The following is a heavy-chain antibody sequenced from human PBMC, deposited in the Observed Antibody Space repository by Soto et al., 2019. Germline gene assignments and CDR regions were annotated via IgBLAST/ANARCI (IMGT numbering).Heavy chain of an antibody. V-gene: IGHV4-34*01. CDR1: GGFVTSGSYY. CDR2: MSHSGGT. D-gene: IGHD1-1*01. Sequence: QVQLQQWGAGLLKPSETLSLTCAVYGGFVTSGSYYWSWIRQPPGKGLEWIGEMSHSGGTHFNPSRNSRVSKPVGTAKNQFPLEVCAVTAARTALYYCALVERGTATTVVDAFDIWGPGTMVTVSS. J-gene: IGHJ3*02. CDR3: ALVERGTATTVVDAFDI.